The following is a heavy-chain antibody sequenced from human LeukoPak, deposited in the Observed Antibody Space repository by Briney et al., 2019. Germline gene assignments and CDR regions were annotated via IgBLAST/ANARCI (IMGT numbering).Heavy chain of an antibody. D-gene: IGHD3-10*01. J-gene: IGHJ4*02. Sequence: SETLSLTCTVSGGSISSYYWSWIRQPPGKGLEWIGYIYYSGSTNYNPSLKSRITISVDTSKNQFSLKLSSVTAADTAVYYCARDVFGLDYWGQGTLVTVSS. CDR1: GGSISSYY. CDR2: IYYSGST. CDR3: ARDVFGLDY. V-gene: IGHV4-59*01.